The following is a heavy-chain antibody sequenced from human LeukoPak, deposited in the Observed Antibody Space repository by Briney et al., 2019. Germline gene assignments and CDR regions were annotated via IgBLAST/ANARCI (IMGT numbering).Heavy chain of an antibody. CDR2: ISGSGGST. J-gene: IGHJ6*02. CDR3: AKGGRGITMVRGVRNYYYGMDV. Sequence: GGSPRLSCAASGFTFSSYAMSWVRQAPGKGLEWVSAISGSGGSTYYADSVKGRFTISRDNSKNTLYLQMNSLRAEDTAVYYCAKGGRGITMVRGVRNYYYGMDVWGQGTTVTGSS. CDR1: GFTFSSYA. D-gene: IGHD3-10*01. V-gene: IGHV3-23*01.